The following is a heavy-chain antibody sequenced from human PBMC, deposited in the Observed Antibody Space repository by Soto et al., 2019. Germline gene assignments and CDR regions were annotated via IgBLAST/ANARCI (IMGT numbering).Heavy chain of an antibody. CDR2: ISSSSSVI. V-gene: IGHV3-48*01. D-gene: IGHD7-27*01. J-gene: IGHJ6*03. CDR1: GFILSDCA. Sequence: LRLSCATSGFILSDCAMNWVRQAPGKGLEWVSYISSSSSVIDYADSVKGRFTVSRDNARNSLYLQMNSLRAKDTAVYYCARDLSWGSNWYYYMDVWGKGTTVTVSS. CDR3: ARDLSWGSNWYYYMDV.